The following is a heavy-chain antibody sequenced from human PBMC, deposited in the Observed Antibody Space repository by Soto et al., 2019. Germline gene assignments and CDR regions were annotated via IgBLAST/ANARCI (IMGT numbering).Heavy chain of an antibody. V-gene: IGHV3-30-3*01. CDR3: ARDPALRFLEWFFDY. CDR1: VFTFISYA. D-gene: IGHD3-3*01. CDR2: ISYDGSNK. J-gene: IGHJ4*02. Sequence: PGGSLRLSCASSVFTFISYAMHWVRQAPGKGLEWVAVISYDGSNKYYADSVKGRFTISRDNSKNTLYLQMNSLRAEDTAVYYCARDPALRFLEWFFDYWGQGTLVTVSS.